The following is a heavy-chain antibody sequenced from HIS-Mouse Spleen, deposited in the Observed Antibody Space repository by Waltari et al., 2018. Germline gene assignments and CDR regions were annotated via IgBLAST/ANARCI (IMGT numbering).Heavy chain of an antibody. CDR1: GFTFSSYA. CDR2: RSYDGSNK. V-gene: IGHV3-30-3*01. D-gene: IGHD2-21*01. Sequence: QVQLVESGGGVVQPGRSLRLSCAASGFTFSSYAMHWVRQAPGKGLEWVAVRSYDGSNKYYADSVKGRFTISRDNSKNTLYLQMNSLRAEDTAVYYCAIFLDFRSGAPGAFDAFDIWGQGTMVTVSS. CDR3: AIFLDFRSGAPGAFDAFDI. J-gene: IGHJ3*02.